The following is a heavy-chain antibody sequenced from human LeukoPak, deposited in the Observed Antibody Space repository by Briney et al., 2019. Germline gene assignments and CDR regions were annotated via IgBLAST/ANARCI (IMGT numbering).Heavy chain of an antibody. CDR1: GGSISSYY. D-gene: IGHD3-10*01. CDR3: ASQGSLSGSGSYSLDY. J-gene: IGHJ4*02. CDR2: IYYSGST. Sequence: SETLSLTCTVSGGSISSYYWSWIRQPPGKGLEWIGYIYYSGSTNYNPSLKSRVTISVDTSKNQFSLKLSSVTAADTAVYYCASQGSLSGSGSYSLDYWGQGTLVTVSS. V-gene: IGHV4-59*12.